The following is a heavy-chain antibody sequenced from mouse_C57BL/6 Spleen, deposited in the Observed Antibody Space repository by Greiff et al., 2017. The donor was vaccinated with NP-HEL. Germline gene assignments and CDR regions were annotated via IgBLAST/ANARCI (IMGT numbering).Heavy chain of an antibody. CDR3: ARDLYYYDYDGAMDY. J-gene: IGHJ4*01. CDR1: GYSITSGYY. D-gene: IGHD2-4*01. V-gene: IGHV3-6*01. Sequence: VQLKESGPGLVKPSQSLSLTCSVTGYSITSGYYWNWIRQFPGNKLEWMGYISYDGSNNYNPSLKNRISITRDTSKNQFFLKLNSVTTEDTATYYCARDLYYYDYDGAMDYWGQGTSVTVSS. CDR2: ISYDGSN.